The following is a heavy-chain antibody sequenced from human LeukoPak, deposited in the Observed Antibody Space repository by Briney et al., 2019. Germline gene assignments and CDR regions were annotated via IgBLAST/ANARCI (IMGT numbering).Heavy chain of an antibody. CDR3: AKVRGYDYVWGSYRWDRNEKNYFDY. D-gene: IGHD3-16*02. Sequence: GGSLRLSCAASGFTFSSYSMNWVRQAPGKGLEWVSSISSSSSYIYYADSVKGRFTISRDNAKNSLYLQMNSLRAEDTAVYYCAKVRGYDYVWGSYRWDRNEKNYFDYWGQGTLVTVSS. CDR1: GFTFSSYS. CDR2: ISSSSSYI. J-gene: IGHJ4*02. V-gene: IGHV3-21*04.